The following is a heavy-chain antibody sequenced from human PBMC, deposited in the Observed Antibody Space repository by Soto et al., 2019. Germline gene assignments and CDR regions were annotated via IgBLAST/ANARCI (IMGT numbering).Heavy chain of an antibody. Sequence: GGSLRLSCAASAFTFSSYAMSCVRQAPGKGLEWVSAISGSGGSTYYADSVKGRFTISRGNSKNTLYLQMNSLRAEDTAVYYCATALDSDYWGHGTLVTVAS. CDR3: ATALDSDY. CDR2: ISGSGGST. V-gene: IGHV3-23*01. CDR1: AFTFSSYA. J-gene: IGHJ4*01.